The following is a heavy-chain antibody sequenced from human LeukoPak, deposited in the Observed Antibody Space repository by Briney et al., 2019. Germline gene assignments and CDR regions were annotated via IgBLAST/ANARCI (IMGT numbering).Heavy chain of an antibody. V-gene: IGHV3-23*01. D-gene: IGHD3-10*01. CDR2: ISGSGGST. CDR1: GFTFSSYA. Sequence: QTGGSLRLSCAASGFTFSSYAMSWVRQAPGKGLEWVSAISGSGGSTYYADSVKGRFTISRDNSKNTLYLQMNSLRAEDTAVYYCAKSGMGLLWFGAPSLYYFDYWGQGTLVTVSS. J-gene: IGHJ4*02. CDR3: AKSGMGLLWFGAPSLYYFDY.